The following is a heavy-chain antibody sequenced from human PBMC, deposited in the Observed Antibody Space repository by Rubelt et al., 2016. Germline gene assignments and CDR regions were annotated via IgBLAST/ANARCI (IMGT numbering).Heavy chain of an antibody. J-gene: IGHJ4*02. Sequence: LKSRVTMSVDTSKNQFSLKLSSVTAADTAVYYCARDGAHYDYVWGSYIVDYWGQGTLVTVSS. CDR3: ARDGAHYDYVWGSYIVDY. V-gene: IGHV4-4*06. D-gene: IGHD3-16*01.